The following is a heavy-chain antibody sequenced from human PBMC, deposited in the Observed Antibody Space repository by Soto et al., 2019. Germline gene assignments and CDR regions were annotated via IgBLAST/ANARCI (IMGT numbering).Heavy chain of an antibody. V-gene: IGHV4-59*08. CDR1: GGSMSSCY. D-gene: IGHD3-3*01. CDR3: GRRYGSFFAY. J-gene: IGHJ4*02. Sequence: SETLSLTCTVSGGSMSSCYCNWIRQPPGKGLEWIGYIYYSGSTNYNPSLKSRVTISVDTSKNQFSLKLSSVTAADTAVYYGGRRYGSFFAYWGQGPLAT. CDR2: IYYSGST.